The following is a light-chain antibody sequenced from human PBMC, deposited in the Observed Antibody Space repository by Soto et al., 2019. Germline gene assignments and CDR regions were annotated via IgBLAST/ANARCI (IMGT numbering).Light chain of an antibody. J-gene: IGKJ4*01. CDR2: GAS. CDR3: QLYGSSPLT. Sequence: EIVLTQSPGTLSLSPGERATLSCRASQSVSSSYLAWYQQKPGQAPRLLIYGASSRATGIPDRFSGSGSGTDFTLTISRLEPEDFAVYYSQLYGSSPLTFGGGTKV. V-gene: IGKV3-20*01. CDR1: QSVSSSY.